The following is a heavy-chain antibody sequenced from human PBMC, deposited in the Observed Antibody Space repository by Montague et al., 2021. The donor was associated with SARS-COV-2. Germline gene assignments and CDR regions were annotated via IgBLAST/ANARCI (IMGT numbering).Heavy chain of an antibody. J-gene: IGHJ6*02. D-gene: IGHD3-3*01. V-gene: IGHV4-34*01. CDR3: ARDQTVLEWIWYGMDV. Sequence: SETLSLTCAVYGGSLSTYYWAWIRQSSGKGLEWIGNIDHRGNTNXXPSLKSRVSISVDTSSSQFSLYLTSVTAADAAVYYCARDQTVLEWIWYGMDVWGPGTTVTVSS. CDR1: GGSLSTYY. CDR2: IDHRGNT.